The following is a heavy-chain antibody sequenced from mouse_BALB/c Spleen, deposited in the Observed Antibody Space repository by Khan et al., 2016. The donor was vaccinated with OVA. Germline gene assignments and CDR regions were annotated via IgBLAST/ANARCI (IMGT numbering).Heavy chain of an antibody. V-gene: IGHV3-2*02. D-gene: IGHD2-14*01. J-gene: IGHJ3*01. CDR1: GYSITSDYA. CDR3: ARSGYEAWFAY. Sequence: EVQLQESGPGLVKPSQSLSLTCTVTGYSITSDYAWNWIRQFPRNKLEWMGYISYSGSTSYNPSLKSRIPITRDTSKNQFFLQLNSVTTEDTATXCCARSGYEAWFAYWGQGTLVTVSA. CDR2: ISYSGST.